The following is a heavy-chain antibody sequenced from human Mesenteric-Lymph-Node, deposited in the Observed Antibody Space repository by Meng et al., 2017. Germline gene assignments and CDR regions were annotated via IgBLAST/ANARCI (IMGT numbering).Heavy chain of an antibody. CDR3: ARDQDYSSGWFDYYYGMDV. CDR2: IIPIFGTA. V-gene: IGHV1-69*05. CDR1: GYTFTSYG. Sequence: SAKVSCKASGYTFTSYGISWVRQAPGQGLEWMGGIIPIFGTANYAQKFQGRVTITTDESTSTAYMELSSLRSEDTAVYYCARDQDYSSGWFDYYYGMDVWGQGTTVTVSS. D-gene: IGHD6-19*01. J-gene: IGHJ6*02.